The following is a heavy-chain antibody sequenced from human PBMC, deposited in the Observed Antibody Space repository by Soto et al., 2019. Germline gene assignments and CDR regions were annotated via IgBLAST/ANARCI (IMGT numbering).Heavy chain of an antibody. J-gene: IGHJ3*01. Sequence: EVQLVESGGGLIQPGGSLRLSCAASGFTFSSNDMNWVRQAPGKGLEGVSLIYSGGSTYYADSVKCRFTISRDNSKNTLYLQMSSLRAADTAVYYCATRPLLPGAPWGQGTMVTVSS. CDR3: ATRPLLPGAP. CDR1: GFTFSSND. D-gene: IGHD3-22*01. V-gene: IGHV3-53*01. CDR2: IYSGGST.